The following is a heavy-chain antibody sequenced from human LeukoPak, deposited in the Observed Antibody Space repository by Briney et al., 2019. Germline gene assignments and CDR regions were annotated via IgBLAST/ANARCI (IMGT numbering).Heavy chain of an antibody. CDR1: GYTLTELS. J-gene: IGHJ4*02. V-gene: IGHV1-24*01. D-gene: IGHD1-26*01. Sequence: ASVKVSCKVSGYTLTELSMHWVRQAPGKGLEWMGGFDPEDGETIYAQKFQGRVTMTEDTSTDTAYMELSSLRSEDTAVYYCGTGGGSYYGLVAYWGQGTLVTVSS. CDR3: GTGGGSYYGLVAY. CDR2: FDPEDGET.